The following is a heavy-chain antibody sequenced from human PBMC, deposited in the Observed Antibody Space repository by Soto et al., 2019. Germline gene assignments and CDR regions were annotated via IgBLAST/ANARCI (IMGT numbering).Heavy chain of an antibody. CDR1: GFTFSNYA. V-gene: IGHV3-23*01. Sequence: EVQLLESGGGLVQPGGSLRLSCAASGFTFSNYAMSWVRQAPGKGLEWVSAISGSGTITYYADSVKGRFTISRDKSKNTPYLQMNGLRAEDTAVYFCAKDRAGIQTPGRFDPWGQGTLVTVSS. CDR3: AKDRAGIQTPGRFDP. D-gene: IGHD6-25*01. CDR2: ISGSGTIT. J-gene: IGHJ5*02.